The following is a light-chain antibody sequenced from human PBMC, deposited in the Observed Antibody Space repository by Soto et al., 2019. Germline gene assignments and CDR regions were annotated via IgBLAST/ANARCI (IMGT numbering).Light chain of an antibody. CDR1: QTIRST. V-gene: IGKV3-20*01. CDR3: QQFGTSPIT. CDR2: DAS. J-gene: IGKJ5*01. Sequence: ETVMTQSPATLSVSPGERATLSCRASQTIRSTLAWYQQIPGQAPRLLIYDASSRAAGIPDRFSGSGSATDFTLTISRLEPDDFAVYFCQQFGTSPITFGQGTRLEIK.